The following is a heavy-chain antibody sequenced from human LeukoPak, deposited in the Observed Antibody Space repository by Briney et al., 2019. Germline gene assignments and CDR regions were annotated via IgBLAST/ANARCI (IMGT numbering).Heavy chain of an antibody. CDR1: GGSISSYY. CDR2: IYYSGST. D-gene: IGHD5-18*01. V-gene: IGHV4-59*08. CDR3: ARHVGYGNNWFDP. J-gene: IGHJ5*02. Sequence: SETLCLTCTVSGGSISSYYWSWIRQPPGKGLEWIGYIYYSGSTNYNPSLKSRVTISVDTSKNQFSLKLRSLTAADTAVYYCARHVGYGNNWFDPWGQGTLVTVSS.